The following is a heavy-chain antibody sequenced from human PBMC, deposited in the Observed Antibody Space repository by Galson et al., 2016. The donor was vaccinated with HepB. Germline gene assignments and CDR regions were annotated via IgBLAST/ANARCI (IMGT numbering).Heavy chain of an antibody. D-gene: IGHD6-6*01. CDR1: GFTLSGSG. CDR3: ARELVRSAFDL. CDR2: ISSALRPI. J-gene: IGHJ3*01. Sequence: SLRLSCAASGFTLSGSGLNWVRQAPGRGLQWISYISSALRPIYCADSVKGRFAISRDNAKNSVVLEMNSLREEDTGVYYCARELVRSAFDLWGQGTMVTVSS. V-gene: IGHV3-48*02.